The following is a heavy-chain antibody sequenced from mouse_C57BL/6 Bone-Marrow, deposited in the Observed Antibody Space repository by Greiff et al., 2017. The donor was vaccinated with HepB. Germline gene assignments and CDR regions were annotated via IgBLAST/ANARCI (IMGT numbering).Heavy chain of an antibody. V-gene: IGHV14-4*01. J-gene: IGHJ2*01. CDR1: GFNIKDDY. CDR2: IDPENGDT. D-gene: IGHD6-1*01. Sequence: VQLKESGAELVRPGASVKLSCTASGFNIKDDYMHWVKQRPEQGLEWIGWIDPENGDTEYASKFQGKATITADTSSNTAYLQLSSLTSEDTAVYYCTPPSFYYFDYWGQGTTLTVSS. CDR3: TPPSFYYFDY.